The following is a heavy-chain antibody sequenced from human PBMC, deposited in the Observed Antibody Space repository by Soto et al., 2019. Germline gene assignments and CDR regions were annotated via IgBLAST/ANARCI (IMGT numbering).Heavy chain of an antibody. D-gene: IGHD2-2*01. J-gene: IGHJ6*02. Sequence: GGSLRLSCAGSGFTFSGFGIHWVRQAPGKGLEWLALISYDGRVEYYPESVKGRFTISRDNSKNTAFLQMNSLRNDDTAVYYCAKVGGLVPAAKYYYGLDVWGQGTTVTVLL. CDR1: GFTFSGFG. V-gene: IGHV3-30*18. CDR2: ISYDGRVE. CDR3: AKVGGLVPAAKYYYGLDV.